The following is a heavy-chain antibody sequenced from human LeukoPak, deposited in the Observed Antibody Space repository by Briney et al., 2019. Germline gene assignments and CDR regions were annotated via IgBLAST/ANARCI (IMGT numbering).Heavy chain of an antibody. CDR1: GFTFSSYS. D-gene: IGHD6-19*01. V-gene: IGHV3-21*06. CDR2: ISSSGTYI. J-gene: IGHJ5*02. CDR3: ARTQQWLATGGWYWFDT. Sequence: GGSLRLSCAASGFTFSSYSMNWVRQAPGKGLEWVSCISSSGTYIYYADSVKGRFTISRDNARNALYLEMNSLRAEDTAVYYCARTQQWLATGGWYWFDTWGQGTLVTVSS.